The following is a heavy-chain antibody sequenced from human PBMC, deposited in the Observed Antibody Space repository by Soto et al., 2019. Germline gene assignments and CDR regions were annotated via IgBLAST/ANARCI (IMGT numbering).Heavy chain of an antibody. CDR2: INSDGTST. CDR1: GFTFSSSW. Sequence: PGGALRLSSAASGFTFSSSWMHWVRQAPGKGLVWVSRINSDGTSTSYADSVKGRFTISRDNAKNTLYLQMNSLRAEDTAVYYCARSSNYYYYGMDVWGQGTTVTVSS. J-gene: IGHJ6*02. V-gene: IGHV3-74*01. CDR3: ARSSNYYYYGMDV.